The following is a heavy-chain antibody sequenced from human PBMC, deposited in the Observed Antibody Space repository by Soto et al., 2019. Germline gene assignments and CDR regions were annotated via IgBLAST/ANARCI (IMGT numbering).Heavy chain of an antibody. CDR2: LSAYNGNT. J-gene: IGHJ4*02. D-gene: IGHD3-22*01. CDR1: GYTFTNYG. CDR3: ARDVGHYYDGSGFKIYFDC. Sequence: QVQLVQSGAEVKKPGASVKVSCKVSGYTFTNYGISWVRQTPGQGLEWMGWLSAYNGNTNYAQKLQGRDTMTTDTSTSTTYMELRSLRSDDTAVYYCARDVGHYYDGSGFKIYFDCWGQGTLVTISS. V-gene: IGHV1-18*01.